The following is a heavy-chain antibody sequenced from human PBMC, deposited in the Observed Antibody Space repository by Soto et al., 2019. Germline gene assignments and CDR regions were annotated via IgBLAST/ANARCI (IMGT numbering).Heavy chain of an antibody. CDR3: ARVRPTVTGPIDY. V-gene: IGHV3-48*01. CDR1: GFTFSSYS. D-gene: IGHD4-4*01. Sequence: GGSLRLSCAASGFTFSSYSMNWVHQAPGKGLEWVSYISSSSSTIYYADSVKGRFTISRDNAKNSLYLQMNSLRAEDTAVYYCARVRPTVTGPIDYWGQGTLVTVSS. CDR2: ISSSSSTI. J-gene: IGHJ4*02.